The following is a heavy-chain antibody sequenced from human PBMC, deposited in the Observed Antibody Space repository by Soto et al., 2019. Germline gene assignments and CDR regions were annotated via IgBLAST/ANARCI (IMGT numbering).Heavy chain of an antibody. V-gene: IGHV1-18*01. CDR2: ISAYNGNT. J-gene: IGHJ5*02. CDR3: ARALIGSLGNNWFDT. D-gene: IGHD2-21*01. Sequence: ASVKVSCKSSGYTFTTYGISWVRQAPGQGLERMGWISAYNGNTNYAQKLQGRVTMTTDTSTSTAYMELTSLRSDDTAVYYCARALIGSLGNNWFDTWGEGKLVTV. CDR1: GYTFTTYG.